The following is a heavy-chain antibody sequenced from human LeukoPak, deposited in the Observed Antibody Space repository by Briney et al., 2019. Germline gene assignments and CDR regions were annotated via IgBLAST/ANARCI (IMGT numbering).Heavy chain of an antibody. CDR3: AKDQEEQWLECFDY. Sequence: QSGGSLRLSCAASGLTFSSYGMHWVRQAPGKGLERVAFIRYDGSNKYYADSVKGRFTISRDNSKNTLYLQMNSLRAEDTAVYYCAKDQEEQWLECFDYWGQGTLVTVSS. J-gene: IGHJ4*02. CDR1: GLTFSSYG. D-gene: IGHD6-19*01. CDR2: IRYDGSNK. V-gene: IGHV3-30*02.